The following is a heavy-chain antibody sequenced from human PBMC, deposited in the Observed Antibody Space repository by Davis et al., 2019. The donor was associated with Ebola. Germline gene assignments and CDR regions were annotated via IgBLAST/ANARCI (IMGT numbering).Heavy chain of an antibody. D-gene: IGHD3-22*01. CDR1: GFTFSSYA. CDR3: AKDYDSSGYYYLPFDY. J-gene: IGHJ4*02. Sequence: PGGSLRLSCAASGFTFSSYAMSWVRQAPGKGLEWVSAISGSGGSTYYADSVKGRFTISRDNSKNTLYLQMNSLRAEDTAVYYCAKDYDSSGYYYLPFDYWGQGTLVTVSS. V-gene: IGHV3-23*01. CDR2: ISGSGGST.